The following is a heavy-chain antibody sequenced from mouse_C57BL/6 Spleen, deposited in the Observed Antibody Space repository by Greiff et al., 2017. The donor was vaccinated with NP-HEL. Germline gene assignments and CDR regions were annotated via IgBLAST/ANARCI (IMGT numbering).Heavy chain of an antibody. CDR1: GYSITSCYY. J-gene: IGHJ3*01. CDR2: ISYDGSN. V-gene: IGHV3-6*01. CDR3: AREGTAQGFAY. D-gene: IGHD3-2*02. Sequence: VQLQQSGPGLVKPSQSLSLTCSVTGYSITSCYYWNWIRQFPGNKLEWMGYISYDGSNNYNPSLKNRISITRDTSKNQFFLKLNSVTTEDTATYYCAREGTAQGFAYWGQGTLVTVSA.